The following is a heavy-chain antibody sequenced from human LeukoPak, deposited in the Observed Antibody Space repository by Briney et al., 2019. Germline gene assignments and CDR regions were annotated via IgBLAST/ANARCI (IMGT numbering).Heavy chain of an antibody. Sequence: SETLSLTCTVSGGSISSSSYYWGWIRQPAGKGLEWIGRIYTSGSTNYNPSLKSRVTISVDTSKNQFSLKLSSVTVADTAVYYCARDDYVWGSGDYWGQGTLVTVSS. CDR3: ARDDYVWGSGDY. D-gene: IGHD3-16*01. J-gene: IGHJ4*02. CDR1: GGSISSSSYY. CDR2: IYTSGST. V-gene: IGHV4-61*02.